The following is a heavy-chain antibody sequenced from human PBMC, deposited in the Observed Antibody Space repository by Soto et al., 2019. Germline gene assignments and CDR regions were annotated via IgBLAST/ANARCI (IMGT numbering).Heavy chain of an antibody. V-gene: IGHV4-31*03. CDR3: AASCVACGGFNYYGMDV. CDR2: IYYSEST. J-gene: IGHJ6*02. Sequence: QVQLQESGPGLVKPSQTLSLTCTVSGGSINSGGYYWSWIRQHPGKGLEWIGHIYYSESTFYNPSLKRRVTISVDTSKNQFSLKLSSVTAADTAVYYCAASCVACGGFNYYGMDVWGQGTTVTVSS. CDR1: GGSINSGGYY. D-gene: IGHD2-21*01.